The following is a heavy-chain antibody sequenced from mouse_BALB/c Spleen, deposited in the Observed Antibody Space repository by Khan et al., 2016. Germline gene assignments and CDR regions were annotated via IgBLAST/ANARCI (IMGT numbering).Heavy chain of an antibody. J-gene: IGHJ1*01. CDR3: GRGGNYVDRYFDV. V-gene: IGHV1-37*01. CDR2: VNPYTGDT. CDR1: GYSFTGYF. Sequence: VQLKESGPELVKPGASVKISCKASGYSFTGYFMNWVKQSHGKSLEWIGRVNPYTGDTFYNQKFKGKASMTVDKSSRTAHMELLSLTSEDSADYSCGRGGNYVDRYFDVWGAGTTVTVSS. D-gene: IGHD1-1*01.